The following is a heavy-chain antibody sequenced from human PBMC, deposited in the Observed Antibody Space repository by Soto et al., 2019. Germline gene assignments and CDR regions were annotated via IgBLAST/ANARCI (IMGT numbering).Heavy chain of an antibody. J-gene: IGHJ4*01. CDR1: GFTFSNYA. CDR2: ITDNDGVT. D-gene: IGHD1-26*01. V-gene: IGHV3-23*01. Sequence: EVQLLESGGGLVKPGGSLRLSCVTSGFTFSNYAMAWVRQAPGKGLEWVSSITDNDGVTDYADSVKGRFSLSRDNCNHTLYLQLNIPRADDTAIYYCTLPPYGVGPFVFDYWGRGTLVIVSS. CDR3: TLPPYGVGPFVFDY.